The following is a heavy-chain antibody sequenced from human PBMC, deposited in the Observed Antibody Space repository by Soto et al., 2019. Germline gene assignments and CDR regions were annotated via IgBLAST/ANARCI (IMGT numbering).Heavy chain of an antibody. CDR3: AKDNGNYGSGSFSH. CDR1: GFTFGSYA. V-gene: IGHV3-23*01. CDR2: ISGTGDSS. J-gene: IGHJ4*02. D-gene: IGHD3-10*01. Sequence: LRLSCAASGFTFGSYAMSWVRQAPGKGLEWVSLISGTGDSSEYANSVKGRFTISRDYSKTTVFLQMNSLRAEDTAVYFCAKDNGNYGSGSFSHWGQGTLVTVSS.